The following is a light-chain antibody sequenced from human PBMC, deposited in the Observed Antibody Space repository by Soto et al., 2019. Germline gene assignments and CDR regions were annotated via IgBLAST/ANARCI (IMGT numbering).Light chain of an antibody. CDR1: SSDVGGYNY. Sequence: QSVLTQPASVSGSPGQSITIPCTGTSSDVGGYNYVSWYQQHPGKAPKLMIYDVSNRPSGVSNRFSGSKSGNTASLTISGLQAEDEADYYCSSYTSSSNYVFGTGTKVTVL. J-gene: IGLJ1*01. CDR3: SSYTSSSNYV. CDR2: DVS. V-gene: IGLV2-14*01.